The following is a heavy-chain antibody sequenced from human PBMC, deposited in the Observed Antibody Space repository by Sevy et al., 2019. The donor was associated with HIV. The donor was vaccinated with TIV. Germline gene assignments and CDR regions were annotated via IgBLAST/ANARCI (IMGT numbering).Heavy chain of an antibody. CDR1: GFTFSSYA. Sequence: GGSLRLSCAASGFTFSSYAMSWVRQAPGKGLEWVSLISVSGSNTYYEDSVKGRVTISRDNSKNTLYLQMNSLRAEDTAVYYCAKEKMTTTSFDYWGQGTLVTVSS. CDR3: AKEKMTTTSFDY. CDR2: ISVSGSNT. D-gene: IGHD4-4*01. V-gene: IGHV3-23*01. J-gene: IGHJ4*02.